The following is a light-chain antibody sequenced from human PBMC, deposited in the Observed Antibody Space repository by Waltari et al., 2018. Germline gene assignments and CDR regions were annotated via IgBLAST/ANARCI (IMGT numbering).Light chain of an antibody. CDR1: RRTVGGYKY. V-gene: IGLV2-14*03. Sequence: QSALTQPASVSGSPGQSITISCTGTRRTVGGYKYVSWYQQHPGKAPKLIIFDVSSRPSGVSNRFSGSKSGNTASLTISGLQAEDEADYYCSSYIGSSTLELFGGGTSLTVL. J-gene: IGLJ2*01. CDR2: DVS. CDR3: SSYIGSSTLEL.